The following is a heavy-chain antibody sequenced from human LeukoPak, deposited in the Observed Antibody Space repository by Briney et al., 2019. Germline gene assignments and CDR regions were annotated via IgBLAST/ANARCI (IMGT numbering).Heavy chain of an antibody. J-gene: IGHJ4*02. V-gene: IGHV3-23*01. CDR3: AKGPVVPVATYFFDY. Sequence: GGSLRLSCAASGFTFSNYAMTWVRPAPGKGLEWVSAISGSGGATFYADSVKGRFSISRDNSKNTLYVQMNSLSPEDTAVYYCAKGPVVPVATYFFDYWGEGTLVIVSS. CDR2: ISGSGGAT. CDR1: GFTFSNYA. D-gene: IGHD2-2*01.